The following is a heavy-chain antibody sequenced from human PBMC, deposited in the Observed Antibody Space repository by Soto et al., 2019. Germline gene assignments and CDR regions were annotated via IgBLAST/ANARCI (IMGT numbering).Heavy chain of an antibody. Sequence: GGSLRLSCSASGFTFSSYGMHWVRQAPGKGLEWVAVISYDGSNKYYADSVKGRFTISRDNSKNTLYLQMNSLRAEDTAVYYCASSTGYSYGFDYWGQGT. CDR3: ASSTGYSYGFDY. CDR2: ISYDGSNK. V-gene: IGHV3-30*03. CDR1: GFTFSSYG. J-gene: IGHJ4*02. D-gene: IGHD5-18*01.